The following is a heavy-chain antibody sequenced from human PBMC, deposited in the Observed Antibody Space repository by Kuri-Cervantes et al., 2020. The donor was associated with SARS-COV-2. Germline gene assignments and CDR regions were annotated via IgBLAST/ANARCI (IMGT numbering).Heavy chain of an antibody. J-gene: IGHJ6*02. D-gene: IGHD7-27*01. V-gene: IGHV3-21*01. CDR3: ARTTGDPTCYYYGMDV. CDR1: GFTFSSYS. Sequence: GGSLRLSCAASGFTFSSYSMNWVRQAPGKGLEWVSSISSSSSYIYYADSVKGRFTISRDNAKNSLYLQMNSLRAEDTAVYYCARTTGDPTCYYYGMDVWGQGTTVTVSS. CDR2: ISSSSSYI.